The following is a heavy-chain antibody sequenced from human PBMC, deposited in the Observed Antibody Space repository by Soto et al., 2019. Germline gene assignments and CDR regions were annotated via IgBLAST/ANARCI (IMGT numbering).Heavy chain of an antibody. J-gene: IGHJ4*02. Sequence: GGSLRLSCAASGFAFSSYAMSWVRQAPGKGLEWVSTFTNYGATYYADSVKGRFTISRDNSKNTLYLQMNSLRAEDTAVYYCAREFASGSPNYDYWGLGTLVTVSS. CDR3: AREFASGSPNYDY. CDR2: FTNYGAT. V-gene: IGHV3-23*01. CDR1: GFAFSSYA. D-gene: IGHD3-10*01.